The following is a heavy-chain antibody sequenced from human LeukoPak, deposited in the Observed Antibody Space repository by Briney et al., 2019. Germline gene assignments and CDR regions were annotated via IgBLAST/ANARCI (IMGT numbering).Heavy chain of an antibody. Sequence: SETLSLTCAVSGGSISSSNWWGWVRQPPGKGLEWIGEIYHSGSTSYNPSLKSRVTISVDKSKNQFSLNLTSVTAADTAVYYCARWVGSTSWYYLDYWGQGTLVTVSS. J-gene: IGHJ4*02. V-gene: IGHV4-4*02. CDR1: GGSISSSNW. CDR3: ARWVGSTSWYYLDY. CDR2: IYHSGST. D-gene: IGHD6-13*01.